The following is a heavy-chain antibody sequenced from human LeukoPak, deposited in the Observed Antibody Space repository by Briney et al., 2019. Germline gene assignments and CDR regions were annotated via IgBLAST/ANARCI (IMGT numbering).Heavy chain of an antibody. CDR2: IYSGGST. J-gene: IGHJ6*02. D-gene: IGHD3-3*01. CDR3: ARAEEKRMEGAYYYYGMDV. CDR1: GFTVSSNY. V-gene: IGHV3-53*01. Sequence: PGGSLRLSCAASGFTVSSNYMSWVRQAPRKGLEWVSVIYSGGSTYYADSVKGRFTISRDNSKNTLYLQMNSLRAEDTAVYYCARAEEKRMEGAYYYYGMDVWGQGTTVTVSS.